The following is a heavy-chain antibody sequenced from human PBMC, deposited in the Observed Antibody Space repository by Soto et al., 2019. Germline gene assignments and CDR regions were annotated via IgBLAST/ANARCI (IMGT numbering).Heavy chain of an antibody. CDR3: ARTQLEDYGSNY. D-gene: IGHD4-17*01. J-gene: IGHJ4*02. CDR2: ISGSGGST. Sequence: GGSLRLSCAASGFTFSSYAMSWVRQAPGKGLEWVSAISGSGGSTYYADSVKGRFTISRDNSKNTLYLQMNSLRAEDTAVYYCARTQLEDYGSNYWGQGTLVTVSS. CDR1: GFTFSSYA. V-gene: IGHV3-23*01.